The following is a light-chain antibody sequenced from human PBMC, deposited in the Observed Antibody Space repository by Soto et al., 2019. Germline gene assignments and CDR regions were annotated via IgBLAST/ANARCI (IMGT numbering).Light chain of an antibody. CDR3: QQYGWSPPIT. CDR2: HAS. CDR1: QSVGNKY. Sequence: DIVLTQSPGTLSLSPGKRATLSCWASQSVGNKYLAWYQQKPGQAPRLLISHASSRATGIPDRFSGSGSGTDFTLTISRLEPEDFAVYYCQQYGWSPPITFGQGTRLE. V-gene: IGKV3-20*01. J-gene: IGKJ5*01.